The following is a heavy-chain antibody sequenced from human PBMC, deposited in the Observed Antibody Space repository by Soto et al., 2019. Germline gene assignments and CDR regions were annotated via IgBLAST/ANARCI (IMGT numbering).Heavy chain of an antibody. CDR2: IDPSDSYT. J-gene: IGHJ4*02. CDR3: AYLDSSGYYYGGLDY. D-gene: IGHD3-22*01. Sequence: GESLKISCKGSGYSVTSYWISWVRQMPGKGLEWMGRIDPSDSYTNYSPSFQGHVTISADKSISTAYLQWSSLKASDTAMYYCAYLDSSGYYYGGLDYWGQGTLVTVSS. V-gene: IGHV5-10-1*01. CDR1: GYSVTSYW.